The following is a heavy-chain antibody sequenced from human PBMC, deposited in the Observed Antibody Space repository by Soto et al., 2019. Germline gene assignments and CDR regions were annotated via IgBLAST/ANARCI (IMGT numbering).Heavy chain of an antibody. D-gene: IGHD3-16*02. CDR1: GGSISSYY. V-gene: IGHV4-59*01. J-gene: IGHJ4*02. CDR2: IYYSGST. Sequence: SETLSLTCTVSGGSISSYYWSWIRQPPGKGLEWIGYIYYSGSTNYNPSLKSRVTISVDTSKNQFSLKLSSVTAADTAVYYCARALHLGELSLYLDYWGQGTLVTVSS. CDR3: ARALHLGELSLYLDY.